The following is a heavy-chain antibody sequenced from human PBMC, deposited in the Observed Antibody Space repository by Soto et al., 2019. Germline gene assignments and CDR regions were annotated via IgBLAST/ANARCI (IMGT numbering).Heavy chain of an antibody. CDR2: IYYSGST. Sequence: QVQLQESGPGLVKPSETLSLACTVSGGSISSYYWSWIRQPPGKGLEWIGYIYYSGSTNYNPALKSRETTSVDTSKTLFSLKLSSVTAADTAVYYCARYGPERRRLAPWGQGTLVTVSA. CDR3: ARYGPERRRLAP. D-gene: IGHD4-17*01. CDR1: GGSISSYY. V-gene: IGHV4-59*01. J-gene: IGHJ5*02.